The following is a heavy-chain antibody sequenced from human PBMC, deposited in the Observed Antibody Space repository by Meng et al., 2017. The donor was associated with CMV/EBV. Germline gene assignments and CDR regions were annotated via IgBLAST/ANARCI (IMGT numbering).Heavy chain of an antibody. CDR3: ARESTIFGVVIPNYYYGMDV. V-gene: IGHV3-21*01. CDR1: GFTFSSYS. J-gene: IGHJ6*02. D-gene: IGHD3-3*01. Sequence: GESLKISCAASGFTFSSYSMNWVRQAPGKGLEWVSSISSSSSYIYYADSVKGRFTISRDNAKNSLYLQMNSLRAKDTAVYYCARESTIFGVVIPNYYYGMDVWGQGTTVTVSS. CDR2: ISSSSSYI.